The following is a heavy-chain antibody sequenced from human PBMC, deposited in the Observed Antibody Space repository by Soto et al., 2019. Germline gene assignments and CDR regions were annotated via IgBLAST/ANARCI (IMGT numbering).Heavy chain of an antibody. J-gene: IGHJ5*02. V-gene: IGHV1-18*01. D-gene: IGHD6-19*01. CDR2: ISAYNGNT. CDR3: ARDLASIAVAHNWFDP. Sequence: ASVKVSCKASGYTFTSYGISWVRQAPGQGLEWMGWISAYNGNTNYAQKLQGRVTMTTDTSTSTAYMELRSLRSDDTSVYYCARDLASIAVAHNWFDPWGQGTLVTVS. CDR1: GYTFTSYG.